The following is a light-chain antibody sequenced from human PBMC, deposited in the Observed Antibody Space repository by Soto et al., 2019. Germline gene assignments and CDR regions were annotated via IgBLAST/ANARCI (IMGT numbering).Light chain of an antibody. V-gene: IGLV3-21*02. CDR2: DDS. J-gene: IGLJ2*01. CDR1: NIGSEG. Sequence: SYVLTQPPSVSVAPGLTATITCGGNNIGSEGVHWYQKRPGQAPVLVVFDDSDRPSGIPERFSGPRSGNTATLTISRVEAGDEADYYCQVWDSSGEREFGGGTKLTVL. CDR3: QVWDSSGERE.